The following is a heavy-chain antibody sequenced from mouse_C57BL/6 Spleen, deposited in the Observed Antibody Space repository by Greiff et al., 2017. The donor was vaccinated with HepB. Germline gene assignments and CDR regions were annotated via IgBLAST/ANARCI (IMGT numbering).Heavy chain of an antibody. CDR2: INPSSGYT. CDR1: GYTFTSYT. V-gene: IGHV1-4*01. CDR3: ARCYNSWYFDV. D-gene: IGHD2-12*01. J-gene: IGHJ1*03. Sequence: VQLQQSGAELARPGASVKMSCKASGYTFTSYTMHWVKQRPGQGLEWIGYINPSSGYTKYNQKFKDKATLTADKSSSTAYMQLSSLTSEDSAVYYWARCYNSWYFDVWGTGTTVTVSS.